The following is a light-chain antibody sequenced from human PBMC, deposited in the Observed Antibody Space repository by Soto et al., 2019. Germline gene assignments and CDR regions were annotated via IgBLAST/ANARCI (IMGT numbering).Light chain of an antibody. Sequence: EIVLTQSPGTLSSSPGERATLSCRASQTVSSSSLAWYQQKPRQAPRLLIYGASSRATGIPDRFSGTGSETDFTLTISRLEPEDFAVYYCQQYDNSPITFGQGTRLEIK. J-gene: IGKJ5*01. CDR2: GAS. CDR3: QQYDNSPIT. V-gene: IGKV3-20*01. CDR1: QTVSSSS.